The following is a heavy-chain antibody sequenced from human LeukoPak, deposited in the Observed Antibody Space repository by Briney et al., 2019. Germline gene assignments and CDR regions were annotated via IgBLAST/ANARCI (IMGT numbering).Heavy chain of an antibody. J-gene: IGHJ4*02. CDR3: ARAPYYYDSSGYHFDY. V-gene: IGHV4-30-4*01. D-gene: IGHD3-22*01. Sequence: PSETLSLTCTVSGGSISSGDYYWSWIRQPPGKGLGWIGYIYYSGSTYYNPSLKSRVTISVDTSKNQFSLKLSSVTAADTAVYYCARAPYYYDSSGYHFDYWGQGTLVTVSS. CDR1: GGSISSGDYY. CDR2: IYYSGST.